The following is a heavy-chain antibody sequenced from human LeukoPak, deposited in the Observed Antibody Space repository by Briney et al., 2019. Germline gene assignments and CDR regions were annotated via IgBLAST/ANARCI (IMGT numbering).Heavy chain of an antibody. J-gene: IGHJ4*02. CDR2: FHPEDGET. CDR1: GYTVTELS. V-gene: IGHV1-24*01. Sequence: GASVKVSCKVSGYTVTELSMHWVRQSPGKGLEWMGGFHPEDGETIYAQKFQGRVTITADESTSTAYMELSSLRSEDTAVYYCARGDSHYYDSSGYIDYWGQGTLVTVSS. CDR3: ARGDSHYYDSSGYIDY. D-gene: IGHD3-22*01.